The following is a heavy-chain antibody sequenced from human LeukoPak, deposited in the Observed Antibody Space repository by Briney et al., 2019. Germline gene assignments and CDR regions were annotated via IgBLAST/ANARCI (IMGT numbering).Heavy chain of an antibody. D-gene: IGHD4-17*01. CDR2: ISSSSSYI. CDR3: ARDQVTVTTLEY. Sequence: GGSLRLSCAASGFTFSSYSMNWVRQAPGKGLEWVSSISSSSSYIYYADSVKGRFTISRDNAKNSLYLQMNSLRAEDTAVYYCARDQVTVTTLEYWGQGTLVTVSS. CDR1: GFTFSSYS. J-gene: IGHJ4*02. V-gene: IGHV3-21*01.